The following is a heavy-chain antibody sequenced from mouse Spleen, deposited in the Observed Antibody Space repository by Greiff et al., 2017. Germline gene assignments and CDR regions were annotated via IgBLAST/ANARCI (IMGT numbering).Heavy chain of an antibody. D-gene: IGHD3-3*01. CDR2: INYDGSST. J-gene: IGHJ1*01. Sequence: EVKVVESEGGLVQPGSSMKLSCTASGFTFSDYYMAWVRQVPEKGLEWVANINYDGSSTYYLDSLKSRFIISRDNAKNILYLQMSSLKSEDTATYYCARDKGWDNWYFDVWGAGTTVTVSS. V-gene: IGHV5-16*01. CDR3: ARDKGWDNWYFDV. CDR1: GFTFSDYY.